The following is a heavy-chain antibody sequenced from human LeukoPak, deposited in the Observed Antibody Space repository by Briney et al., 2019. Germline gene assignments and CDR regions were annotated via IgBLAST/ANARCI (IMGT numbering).Heavy chain of an antibody. CDR3: AGLGITMIGGV. J-gene: IGHJ6*04. D-gene: IGHD3-10*02. CDR2: ISSSGSTI. Sequence: PGGSLRLSCAASGFTFSSYEMNWVRKAPGKGLEWVSYISSSGSTIYYADSVKGRFTISRDNAKNSLYLQMNSLRAEDTAVYYCAGLGITMIGGVWGKGTTVTISS. V-gene: IGHV3-48*03. CDR1: GFTFSSYE.